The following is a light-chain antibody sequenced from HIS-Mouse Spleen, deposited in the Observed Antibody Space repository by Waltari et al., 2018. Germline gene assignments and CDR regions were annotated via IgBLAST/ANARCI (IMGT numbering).Light chain of an antibody. CDR2: DAS. Sequence: EIVLTQSPATLSLSPGERATHSCRASQSVSSYLAWYQQKPGQARRLLIYDASDSATGIPAIFSRSASELDITRTISSLEPEDFGVYYGQQRSNWPSMYTFGQGNKLEIK. CDR3: QQRSNWPSMYT. CDR1: QSVSSY. V-gene: IGKV3-11*01. J-gene: IGKJ2*01.